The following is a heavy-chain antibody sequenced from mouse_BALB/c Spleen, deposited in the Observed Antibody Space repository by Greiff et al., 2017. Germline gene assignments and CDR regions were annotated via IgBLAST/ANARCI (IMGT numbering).Heavy chain of an antibody. CDR2: ISSGGSYT. J-gene: IGHJ2*01. V-gene: IGHV5-6-4*01. Sequence: EVKLVESGGGLVKPGGSLKLSCAASGFTFSSYTMSWVRQTPEKRLEWVATISSGGSYTYYPDSVKGRFTISRDNAKNTLYLQMSSLKSEDTAMYYCTREDDGSRFDYWGQGTTLTVSS. CDR1: GFTFSSYT. D-gene: IGHD2-3*01. CDR3: TREDDGSRFDY.